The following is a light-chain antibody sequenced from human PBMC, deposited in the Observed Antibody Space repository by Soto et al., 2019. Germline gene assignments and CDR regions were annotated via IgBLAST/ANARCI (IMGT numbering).Light chain of an antibody. CDR1: SSDIGIFNY. J-gene: IGLJ3*02. V-gene: IGLV2-14*01. CDR2: EVT. Sequence: QSALTQPASVSGSPGQSITISCTGTSSDIGIFNYVSWYQQHPGKAPKLIIYEVTNWPSGVSDRFSGSKSGSTASLNISGLQADDEADYYCSSYTSSSALGVFGGGTKLTVL. CDR3: SSYTSSSALGV.